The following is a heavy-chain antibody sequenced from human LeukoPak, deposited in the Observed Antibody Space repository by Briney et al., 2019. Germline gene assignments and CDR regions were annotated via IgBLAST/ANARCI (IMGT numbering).Heavy chain of an antibody. CDR1: GGSITGYY. CDR2: MYSTGAT. Sequence: PSETLSLTCTVSGGSITGYYWTWIRQPAGRGLEWIGRMYSTGATNFNPSLMSRVSMSVDTSKNEFSLTLSSVTAADTAVYYCAREFYDNDWGSYRNYCDFWGQGVLVTVSS. D-gene: IGHD3-16*02. V-gene: IGHV4-4*07. J-gene: IGHJ4*02. CDR3: AREFYDNDWGSYRNYCDF.